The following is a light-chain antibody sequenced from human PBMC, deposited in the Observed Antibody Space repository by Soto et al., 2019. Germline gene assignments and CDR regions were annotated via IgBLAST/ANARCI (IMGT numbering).Light chain of an antibody. CDR3: QQYGDYSLWT. Sequence: IQMTQNPSSLSASVGDRVTISCRASQSIASWLAWYQQKAGKAPKLLIYDASNLESGVPSRFSGSGSGTEFTLTISSLQPDDFATYYCQQYGDYSLWTFGQGTKVDI. CDR1: QSIASW. J-gene: IGKJ1*01. CDR2: DAS. V-gene: IGKV1-5*01.